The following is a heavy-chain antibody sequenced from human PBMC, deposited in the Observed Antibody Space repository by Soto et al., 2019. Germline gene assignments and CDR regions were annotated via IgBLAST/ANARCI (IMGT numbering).Heavy chain of an antibody. D-gene: IGHD5-18*01. CDR3: SRECMDSCGYGLGD. CDR1: GFTFSSYS. V-gene: IGHV3-21*01. J-gene: IGHJ4*02. CDR2: ISSSSSYI. Sequence: AESLTLSCAASGFTFSSYSMNWVRQAPGKGLEWVSSISSSSSYIYYADSVKGRFTISRDNAKNSLYLQMNSLRAEDTAVYYCSRECMDSCGYGLGDWGQGTPVTVSS.